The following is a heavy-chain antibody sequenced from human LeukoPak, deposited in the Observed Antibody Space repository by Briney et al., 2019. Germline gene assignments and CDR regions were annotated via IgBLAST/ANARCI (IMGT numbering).Heavy chain of an antibody. J-gene: IGHJ4*02. CDR1: GVSFSGYY. D-gene: IGHD4-17*01. CDR3: ARGRMTNDSGDYGDIDS. CDR2: INHSGST. V-gene: IGHV4-34*01. Sequence: SETLSLTCSVYGVSFSGYYWSWLRQPPGKGLEWMGEINHSGSTNYNPPLESRATTTVATSNNHSHLQLSSVTAADADVYYCARGRMTNDSGDYGDIDSWGQGRLVTVSS.